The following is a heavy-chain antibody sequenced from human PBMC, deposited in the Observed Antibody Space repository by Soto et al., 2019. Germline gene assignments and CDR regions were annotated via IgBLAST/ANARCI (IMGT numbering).Heavy chain of an antibody. D-gene: IGHD3-3*01. CDR3: ARGRLRFLEWNLGRGFDP. CDR1: GYTFTSYD. J-gene: IGHJ5*02. Sequence: GASVKVSCKASGYTFTSYDMHWVRQAPGQGLEWMGIINPSGGSTSYAQKFQGRVTMTRDTSTSTVYMELSSLRSEDTAVYYCARGRLRFLEWNLGRGFDPWGQGTLVTVSS. V-gene: IGHV1-46*01. CDR2: INPSGGST.